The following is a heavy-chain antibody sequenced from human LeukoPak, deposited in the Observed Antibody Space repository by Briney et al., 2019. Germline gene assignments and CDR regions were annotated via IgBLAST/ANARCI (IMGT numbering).Heavy chain of an antibody. D-gene: IGHD3-10*02. J-gene: IGHJ6*04. V-gene: IGHV3-43D*03. CDR1: GFTFDDYA. CDR2: ISWDGGST. CDR3: AELGITMIGGV. Sequence: GGSLRLSCAASGFTFDDYAMHWVRQAPGKGLEWVSLISWDGGSTYYADSVKGRFTISRDNSKNSLYLQMNSLRAEDTAVYYCAELGITMIGGVWGKGTTVTISS.